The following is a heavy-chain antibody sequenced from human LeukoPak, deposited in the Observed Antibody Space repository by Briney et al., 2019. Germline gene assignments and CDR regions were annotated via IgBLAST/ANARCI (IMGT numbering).Heavy chain of an antibody. D-gene: IGHD6-13*01. CDR1: GGSISSGSYY. V-gene: IGHV4-61*02. J-gene: IGHJ5*02. Sequence: PSQTLFLTCTVSGGSISSGSYYWSWIRQPAGKGLEWIGRIYTSGSTDYNPSLKSRVTVSVDTSKNQFPLKLNSVTAADTAFYYCARGGQQLVNWFDPWGQGILVTVSS. CDR2: IYTSGST. CDR3: ARGGQQLVNWFDP.